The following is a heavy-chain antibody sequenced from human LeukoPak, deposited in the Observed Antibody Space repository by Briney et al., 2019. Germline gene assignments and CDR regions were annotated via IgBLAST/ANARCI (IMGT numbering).Heavy chain of an antibody. CDR1: GYTFTSYA. J-gene: IGHJ4*02. V-gene: IGHV1-3*01. Sequence: ASVKVSCKASGYTFTSYAMHWVRQAPGQRLEWMGWINAGNGNTKYSQKFQGRVTITRDTSASTAYMELSSLRSEDTAVYYCARVMCSGGSCCLGYWGQGTLVTVSS. D-gene: IGHD2-15*01. CDR3: ARVMCSGGSCCLGY. CDR2: INAGNGNT.